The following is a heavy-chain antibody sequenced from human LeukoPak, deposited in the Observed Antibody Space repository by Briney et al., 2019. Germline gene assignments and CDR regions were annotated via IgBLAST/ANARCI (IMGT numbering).Heavy chain of an antibody. D-gene: IGHD3-10*01. J-gene: IGHJ4*02. CDR2: IYPGDSDT. CDR3: ARYITMVRGVITEFDC. Sequence: GESLKISCKGSRYNFTNYWIGWVRQMPGKGLEWMGIIYPGDSDTRYSPSFQGQVTISADKSITTAYLQWSSLKASDTAMYYCARYITMVRGVITEFDCWGQGTLVTVSS. CDR1: RYNFTNYW. V-gene: IGHV5-51*01.